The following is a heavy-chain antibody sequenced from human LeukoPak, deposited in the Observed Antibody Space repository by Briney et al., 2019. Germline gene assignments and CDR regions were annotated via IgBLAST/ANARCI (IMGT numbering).Heavy chain of an antibody. CDR3: ARDRVVTPYNWFDP. CDR1: GFTFSDYA. D-gene: IGHD4-23*01. Sequence: PGGSLRLSCAASGFTFSDYAMAWVRQAPGKGLEWVSSISGSGGTTYYADSVNGRFTISRDNHVNTLYLQMDILRAEDTAVYYCARDRVVTPYNWFDPWGQGTLVTVPS. J-gene: IGHJ5*02. V-gene: IGHV3-23*01. CDR2: ISGSGGTT.